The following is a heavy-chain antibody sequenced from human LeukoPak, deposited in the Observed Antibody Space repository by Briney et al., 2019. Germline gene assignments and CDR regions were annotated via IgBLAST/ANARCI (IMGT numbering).Heavy chain of an antibody. J-gene: IGHJ4*02. CDR1: AYSFTSHW. D-gene: IGHD2/OR15-2a*01. Sequence: GESLKISCKDSAYSFTSHWIGWVRQMPGKGLEWMGIIYPGDSDTRYSPSFQGQVTISADKSISTAYLQWSSLKASDTAMYYCARQVSSCNIYFDYWAQGTLVTVSS. CDR2: IYPGDSDT. CDR3: ARQVSSCNIYFDY. V-gene: IGHV5-51*01.